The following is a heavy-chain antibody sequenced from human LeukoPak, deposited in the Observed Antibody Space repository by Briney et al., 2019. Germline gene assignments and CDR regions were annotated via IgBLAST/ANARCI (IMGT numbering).Heavy chain of an antibody. CDR1: GFSFNSYA. V-gene: IGHV3-23*01. D-gene: IGHD5-12*01. CDR3: AKGGYDYVEVAYFDF. Sequence: RGSLRLSCAASGFSFNSYAMNWVRQAPGKGLEWVSIIVASSGSTFYADSVKGRFTISRDNSKNTLYLQMNSLRVEDTAVYYCAKGGYDYVEVAYFDFWGQGTLVAVSS. CDR2: IVASSGST. J-gene: IGHJ4*02.